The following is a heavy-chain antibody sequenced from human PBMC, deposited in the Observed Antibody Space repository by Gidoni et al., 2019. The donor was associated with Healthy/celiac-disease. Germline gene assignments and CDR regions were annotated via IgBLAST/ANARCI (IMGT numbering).Heavy chain of an antibody. J-gene: IGHJ4*02. V-gene: IGHV1-46*03. Sequence: QVQLVQSGAEVKKPGASVKVSCKAYGYTFTSYYMHWVRQAPGQGLEWMGIINPSGGSTSYAQKFQGRVTMTRDTSTSTVYMELSSLRSEDTAVYYCAREGASSGYPRRFDYWGQGTLVTVSS. CDR2: INPSGGST. CDR1: GYTFTSYY. D-gene: IGHD3-22*01. CDR3: AREGASSGYPRRFDY.